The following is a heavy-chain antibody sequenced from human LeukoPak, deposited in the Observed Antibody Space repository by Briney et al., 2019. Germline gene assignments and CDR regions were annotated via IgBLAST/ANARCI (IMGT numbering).Heavy chain of an antibody. J-gene: IGHJ4*02. D-gene: IGHD5-24*01. Sequence: GGSLRLSCAASGFTFSDYSMSWIRQAPGKGLEWISYIGIDSGNTNYADSVKGRFTISGDKAKNSLYLQMNSLRVEDTAVYYCARDYKYAFDNWGQGTLVTVSS. CDR3: ARDYKYAFDN. CDR2: IGIDSGNT. CDR1: GFTFSDYS. V-gene: IGHV3-11*06.